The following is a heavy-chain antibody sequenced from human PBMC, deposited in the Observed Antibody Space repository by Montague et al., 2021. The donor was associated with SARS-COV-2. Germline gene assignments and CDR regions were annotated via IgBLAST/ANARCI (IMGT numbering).Heavy chain of an antibody. J-gene: IGHJ4*02. CDR1: GFSFNNFA. CDR2: ISYEGSIQ. CDR3: AKDATIFWFERGRGTFDN. D-gene: IGHD3-10*01. V-gene: IGHV3-30*18. Sequence: SLRLSCAASGFSFNNFAMHWVRQAPGQGLEWVAVISYEGSIQYYADSVKGRFAISGDWSKNTLYLQMPSLRPEDTAVYYCAKDATIFWFERGRGTFDNWGRGTLVAVSS.